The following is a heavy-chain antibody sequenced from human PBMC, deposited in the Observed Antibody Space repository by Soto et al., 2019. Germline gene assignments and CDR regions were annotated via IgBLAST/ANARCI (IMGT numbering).Heavy chain of an antibody. CDR1: GDPINSCGHY. Sequence: QAQLQESGPGLLKPSLTLSLTATGSGDPINSCGHYRNWFRQHPGKGLEWIGYISYSGITYYNAPLKSRVYVTEDTTKNQFSLSHNSVNGADTTVYYCARTVAVSCFPKAFDLWCAETRVTVSS. D-gene: IGHD6-19*01. CDR2: ISYSGIT. CDR3: ARTVAVSCFPKAFDL. J-gene: IGHJ3*01. V-gene: IGHV4-31*03.